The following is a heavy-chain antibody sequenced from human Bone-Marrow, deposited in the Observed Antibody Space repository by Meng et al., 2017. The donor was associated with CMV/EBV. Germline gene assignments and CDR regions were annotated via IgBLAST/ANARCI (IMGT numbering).Heavy chain of an antibody. J-gene: IGHJ5*02. CDR1: GGSISSYY. Sequence: SETLSLTCTVSGGSISSYYWSWIRQPPGKGLEWIGSIYYSGSTYYNPSLKSRVTISVDTSKNQFSLKLSSVTAADTAVYYCARGKGELGSNWFDPWGQGTLVTVSS. CDR2: IYYSGST. D-gene: IGHD1-26*01. CDR3: ARGKGELGSNWFDP. V-gene: IGHV4-59*12.